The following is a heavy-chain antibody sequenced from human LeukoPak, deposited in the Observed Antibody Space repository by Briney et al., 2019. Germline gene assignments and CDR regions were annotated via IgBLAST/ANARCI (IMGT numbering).Heavy chain of an antibody. CDR3: ARGRGGASAFDY. V-gene: IGHV1-69*06. CDR2: IIPIFGTA. CDR1: GGTFSSYA. D-gene: IGHD1-26*01. Sequence: SVKVSCKASGGTFSSYAISWVRQAPGQGLEWTGGIIPIFGTANYAQKFQGRVTITADKSTSTAYMELSSLRSEDTAVYYCARGRGGASAFDYWGQGTLVTVSS. J-gene: IGHJ4*02.